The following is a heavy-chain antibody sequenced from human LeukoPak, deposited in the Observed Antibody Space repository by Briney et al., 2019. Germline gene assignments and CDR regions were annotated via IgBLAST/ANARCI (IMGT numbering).Heavy chain of an antibody. Sequence: SETLSLTCTVSGGSISSGDYYWSWIRQPPGKGLEWIGYIYYSGSTYYNPSLKSRVTISVDTSKNQFSLKLSSVTAADTAVYYCARGRRGIFWFDPWGQGTLVTVSS. CDR1: GGSISSGDYY. J-gene: IGHJ5*02. CDR3: ARGRRGIFWFDP. D-gene: IGHD3-9*01. V-gene: IGHV4-30-4*01. CDR2: IYYSGST.